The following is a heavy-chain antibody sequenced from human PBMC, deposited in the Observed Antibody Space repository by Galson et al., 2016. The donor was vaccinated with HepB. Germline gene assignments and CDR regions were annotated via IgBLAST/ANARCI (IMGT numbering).Heavy chain of an antibody. CDR1: GFTFSSYG. Sequence: SLRLSCAASGFTFSSYGLHWVRQAPGKGLEWLAVISGDGSNGYYVVSVKGRFTISTDNSNKTLYLQMNSLRTQDTSVYYCAKEDYGDHDLYCYYLDFWGKGTTVTVSS. CDR3: AKEDYGDHDLYCYYLDF. D-gene: IGHD4-17*01. CDR2: ISGDGSNG. J-gene: IGHJ6*03. V-gene: IGHV3-30*18.